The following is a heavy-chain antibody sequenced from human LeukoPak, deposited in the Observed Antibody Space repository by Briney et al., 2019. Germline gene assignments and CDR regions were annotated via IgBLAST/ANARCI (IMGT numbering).Heavy chain of an antibody. CDR1: GYSFSDYW. D-gene: IGHD2/OR15-2a*01. CDR2: IYPGDSDT. CDR3: ARAPTSLSNPYYFDY. Sequence: GESLKISCKGSGYSFSDYWIGWVRQMPGKGLEWMGIIYPGDSDTRYRPSFQGQVTISADNSISTAYLQWSSRLASDTAMYYCARAPTSLSNPYYFDYWGQGTLVTVSS. J-gene: IGHJ4*02. V-gene: IGHV5-51*01.